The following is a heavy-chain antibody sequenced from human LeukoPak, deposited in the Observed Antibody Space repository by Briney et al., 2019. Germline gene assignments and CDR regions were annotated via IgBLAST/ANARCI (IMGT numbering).Heavy chain of an antibody. V-gene: IGHV3-48*04. D-gene: IGHD3-16*01. CDR3: ARELNGYGYYFFDY. Sequence: PGGSLRLSCAASGFTFSNYAMNWVRQAPGKGLEWLSYISSSTNTIYYADSVKGRFTISRDNAKNSLYLQMNGLGAEDTAVYYCARELNGYGYYFFDYWGPGTLVTVSS. J-gene: IGHJ4*02. CDR2: ISSSTNTI. CDR1: GFTFSNYA.